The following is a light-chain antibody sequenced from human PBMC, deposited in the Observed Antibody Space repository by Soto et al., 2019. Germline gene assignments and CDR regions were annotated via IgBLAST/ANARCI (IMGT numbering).Light chain of an antibody. Sequence: EIVLTQSPGTLSLSPGERATLSCRASQSVSSSYLAWYQQKPGQAPRLVVYGASSRAAGVPDRFIGSGSGTDFTLPISRLEPEDFAVYYCHQYGTSFWTFGQGTKVE. J-gene: IGKJ1*01. V-gene: IGKV3-20*01. CDR1: QSVSSSY. CDR3: HQYGTSFWT. CDR2: GAS.